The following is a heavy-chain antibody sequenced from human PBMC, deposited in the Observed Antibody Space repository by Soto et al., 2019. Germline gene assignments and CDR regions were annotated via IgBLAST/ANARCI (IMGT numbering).Heavy chain of an antibody. CDR2: IKSKTDGGTT. CDR3: TTGIQQLDAFDI. D-gene: IGHD6-13*01. V-gene: IGHV3-15*01. Sequence: GGSLRLSCAASGFTFSNAWMSWVRQAPGKGLEWVGRIKSKTDGGTTDYAAPVKGRFTISRDDSKNTLYLQMNSLKTEDTAVYYWTTGIQQLDAFDIWGQGTMVTVSS. CDR1: GFTFSNAW. J-gene: IGHJ3*02.